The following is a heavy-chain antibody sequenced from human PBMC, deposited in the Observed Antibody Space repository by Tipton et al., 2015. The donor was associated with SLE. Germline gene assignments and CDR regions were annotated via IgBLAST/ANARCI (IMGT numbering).Heavy chain of an antibody. CDR2: IYYSGST. CDR3: AGGEWAYNWFDP. V-gene: IGHV4-59*01. J-gene: IGHJ5*02. Sequence: TLSLTCTVSGGSISSYYWSWIRQPPGKGLEWIGYIYYSGSTNYNPSLKSRVTISVDTSKNQFSLKLSSVTAADTAVYYCAGGEWAYNWFDPWGRGTLVTVSS. CDR1: GGSISSYY. D-gene: IGHD3-10*01.